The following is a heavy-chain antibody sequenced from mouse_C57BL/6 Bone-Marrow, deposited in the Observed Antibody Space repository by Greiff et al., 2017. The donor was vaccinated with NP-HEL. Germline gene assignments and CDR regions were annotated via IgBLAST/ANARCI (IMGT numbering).Heavy chain of an antibody. CDR2: ISYDGSN. CDR3: ASFITTVVGDY. J-gene: IGHJ2*01. D-gene: IGHD1-1*01. Sequence: EVQLQESGPGLVKPSQSLSLTCSVTGYSITSGYYWNWIRQFPGNKLEWMGYISYDGSNNYNPSLKNRISITRDTSKNQFFLKLNSVTTEDTATYYCASFITTVVGDYWGQGTTLTVSS. CDR1: GYSITSGYY. V-gene: IGHV3-6*01.